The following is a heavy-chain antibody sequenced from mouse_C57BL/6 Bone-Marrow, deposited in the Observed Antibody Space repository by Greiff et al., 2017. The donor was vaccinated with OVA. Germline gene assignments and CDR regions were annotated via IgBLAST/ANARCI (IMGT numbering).Heavy chain of an antibody. V-gene: IGHV5-2*01. J-gene: IGHJ3*01. D-gene: IGHD1-1*01. Sequence: DVMLVESGGGLVQPGESLKLSCESNEYEFPSHDMSWVRTTPEQRLELVAAINSDGGSPYYPDTMAKRFIISRDNTKKTLYLQMSSLMSEDTALYYCARHLHYYGSSPFAYWGQGTLVTVSA. CDR3: ARHLHYYGSSPFAY. CDR1: EYEFPSHD. CDR2: INSDGGSP.